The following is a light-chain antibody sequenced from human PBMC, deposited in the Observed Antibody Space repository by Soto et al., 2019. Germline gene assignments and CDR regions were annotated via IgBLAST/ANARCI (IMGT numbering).Light chain of an antibody. CDR3: QQYNNCPPVT. J-gene: IGKJ5*01. V-gene: IGKV3-15*01. CDR1: QSVSSN. CDR2: GAS. Sequence: EIVMMQSPATLSVSPGERVTLSCRASQSVSSNLAWYQHKSGQDPRLLIYGASTRATGIPARFSGSGSGTAVTITVSSLQSEDFAIYYCQQYNNCPPVTFGQGTRLEIK.